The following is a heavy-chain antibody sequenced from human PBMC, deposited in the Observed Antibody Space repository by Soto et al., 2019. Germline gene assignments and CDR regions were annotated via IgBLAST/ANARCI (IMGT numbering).Heavy chain of an antibody. CDR2: IYYSGST. CDR1: GGSISSYY. D-gene: IGHD5-12*01. CDR3: ARLGRWLQALDS. J-gene: IGHJ4*02. Sequence: TSETLSLTCTVSGGSISSYYWSWIRQPPGKGLEWVGYIYYSGSTTYNPSLKSRLTISVDTSKNQFSLKLRSVTAADTAVYYCARLGRWLQALDSWGQGTLVTVSS. V-gene: IGHV4-59*08.